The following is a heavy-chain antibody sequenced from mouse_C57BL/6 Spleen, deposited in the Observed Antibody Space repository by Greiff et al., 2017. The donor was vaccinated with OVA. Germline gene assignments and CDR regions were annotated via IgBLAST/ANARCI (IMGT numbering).Heavy chain of an antibody. V-gene: IGHV1-82*01. CDR1: GYAFSSSW. D-gene: IGHD2-5*01. CDR3: ARMDYSNFFAY. CDR2: IYPGAGDT. J-gene: IGHJ3*01. Sequence: VQLQESGPELVKPGASVKISCKASGYAFSSSWMNWVKQRPGKGLEWIGRIYPGAGDTNYNGKFKGKATLTADKSSSTAYMQLSSLTSEDSAVYFCARMDYSNFFAYWGQGTLGTVSA.